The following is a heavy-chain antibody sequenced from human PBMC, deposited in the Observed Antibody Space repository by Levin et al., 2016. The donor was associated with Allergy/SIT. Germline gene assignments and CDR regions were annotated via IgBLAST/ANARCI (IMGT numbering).Heavy chain of an antibody. CDR3: VRHRSAARKYSFDL. V-gene: IGHV4-39*01. CDR1: GDSLSSSNYY. Sequence: SETLSLTCSVSGDSLSSSNYYGGWIRQPPGKGLEWIGSIYYIGSTRYSPSLKSRVTMAVDTSKNQFSLKLTSVTASDTAVYYCVRHRSAARKYSFDLWGQGTLVTVSS. D-gene: IGHD6-25*01. CDR2: IYYIGST. J-gene: IGHJ4*02.